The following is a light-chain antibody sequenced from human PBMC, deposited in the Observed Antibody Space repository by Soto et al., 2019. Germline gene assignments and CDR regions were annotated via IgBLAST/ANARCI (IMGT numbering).Light chain of an antibody. CDR1: QSISSN. V-gene: IGKV3-15*01. Sequence: ETVMTQSPATLSVCPGERATLSCRASQSISSNLAWYQQKPGQAPRLLIYGASTRATGIPARFTGSGSGTEFTLTISSLQAEESAGDCWQQYKDWVRTCGGGTKVDIK. CDR3: QQYKDWVRT. J-gene: IGKJ4*01. CDR2: GAS.